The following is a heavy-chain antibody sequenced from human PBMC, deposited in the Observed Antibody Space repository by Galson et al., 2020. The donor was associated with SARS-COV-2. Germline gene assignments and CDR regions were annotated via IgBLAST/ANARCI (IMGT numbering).Heavy chain of an antibody. CDR3: AGGSEVYCSSVSCYPINGFDP. J-gene: IGHJ5*02. CDR2: IWYDGSNK. CDR1: GFTFSSHA. V-gene: IGHV3-33*01. Sequence: AGSLSLSCAASGFTFSSHAMHWVRQAPGKGPERVAVIWYDGSNKYYGDSVNGRCSVSRDNSTNTVYLEMNTLRAEDTAIDYCAGGSEVYCSSVSCYPINGFDPLGQGTLVTVSS. D-gene: IGHD2-2*01.